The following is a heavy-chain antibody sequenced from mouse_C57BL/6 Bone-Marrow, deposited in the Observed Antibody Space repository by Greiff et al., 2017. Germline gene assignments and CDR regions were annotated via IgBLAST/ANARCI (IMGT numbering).Heavy chain of an antibody. V-gene: IGHV1-64*01. J-gene: IGHJ4*01. CDR1: GYTFTSYW. D-gene: IGHD1-1*01. CDR3: AADYYGSSYDAMDY. Sequence: VQLQQPGAELVKPGASVKLSCKASGYTFTSYWMHWVKQRPGQGLEWIGVINPNSGSTNYNEKFKSKATLTVDKSSSTAYMQLSSLTTEDSAVYYCAADYYGSSYDAMDYWGQGTSVTVSS. CDR2: INPNSGST.